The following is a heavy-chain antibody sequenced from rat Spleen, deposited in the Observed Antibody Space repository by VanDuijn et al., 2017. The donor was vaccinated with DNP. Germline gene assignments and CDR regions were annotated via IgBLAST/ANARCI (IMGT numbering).Heavy chain of an antibody. CDR3: TRRVPHFDY. Sequence: EVQLVESGGGLVQPGRSLRLSCTASGFTFSDFGMAWVRQTPTKGLEWVASISYEGSSTYYGDSVKGRFTISRDNAKSTLYLQMNSLRSEDTATYYCTRRVPHFDYWGQGVMVTVSS. V-gene: IGHV5-22*01. D-gene: IGHD4-3*01. CDR1: GFTFSDFG. J-gene: IGHJ2*01. CDR2: ISYEGSST.